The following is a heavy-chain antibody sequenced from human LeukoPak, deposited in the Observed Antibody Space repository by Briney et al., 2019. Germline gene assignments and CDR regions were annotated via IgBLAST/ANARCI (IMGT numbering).Heavy chain of an antibody. CDR1: GFTFSSHA. CDR2: ISRDGRRI. V-gene: IGHV3-30*04. CDR3: ARGRITMIKGYFDY. J-gene: IGHJ4*02. Sequence: GGSLRLSCAASGFTFSSHAMHWVRQAPGKGLEWVAVISRDGRRIYYTDSAKGRFIISRDNSKNTLSLQMNSLRGEDTAVYSCARGRITMIKGYFDYWGQGTLVTVSS. D-gene: IGHD3-22*01.